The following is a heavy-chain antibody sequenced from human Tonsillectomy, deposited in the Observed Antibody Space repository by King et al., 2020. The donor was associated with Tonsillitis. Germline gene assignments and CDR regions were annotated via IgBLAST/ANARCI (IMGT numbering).Heavy chain of an antibody. V-gene: IGHV3-21*01. J-gene: IGHJ4*02. CDR1: GFTFSSYS. D-gene: IGHD6-19*01. CDR3: ARGIAVADDY. CDR2: ISSSSSYI. Sequence: VQLVESGGGLVKPGGSLRLSCAASGFTFSSYSMNWVRQAPGKGLEWVSSISSSSSYIYYADSVKGRSTISRDNAKNSLYLQMNSLRAEDTAVYYCARGIAVADDYWGQGTLVTVSS.